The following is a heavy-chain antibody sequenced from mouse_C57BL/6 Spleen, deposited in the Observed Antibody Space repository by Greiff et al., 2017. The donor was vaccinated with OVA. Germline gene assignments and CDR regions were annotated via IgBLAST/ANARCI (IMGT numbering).Heavy chain of an antibody. V-gene: IGHV1-81*01. J-gene: IGHJ4*01. Sequence: QVQLKESGAELARPGASVKLSCKASGYTFTSYGISWVKQRTGQGLEWIGEIYPRSGNTYYNEKFKGKATLTADKSSSTAYMELRSLTSEDSAVYFCARLPSYYAMDYWGQGTSVTVSS. CDR1: GYTFTSYG. CDR3: ARLPSYYAMDY. CDR2: IYPRSGNT.